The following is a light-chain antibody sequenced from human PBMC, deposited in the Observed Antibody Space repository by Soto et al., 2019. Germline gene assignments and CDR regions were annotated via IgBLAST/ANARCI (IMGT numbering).Light chain of an antibody. J-gene: IGLJ1*01. CDR3: CSYAGSSSYV. Sequence: QSALTQPASVSGSPGQSITISCTGTSDDVGSYNLVSWYQQHPGKAPKVMISEVGKRPSGVSNRFSGSKSDNTASLTISGLQAEDEADYYCCSYAGSSSYVFGTGTKLTVL. CDR2: EVG. CDR1: SDDVGSYNL. V-gene: IGLV2-23*02.